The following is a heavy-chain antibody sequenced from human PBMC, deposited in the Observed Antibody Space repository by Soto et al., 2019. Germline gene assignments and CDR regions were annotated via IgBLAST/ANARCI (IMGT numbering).Heavy chain of an antibody. Sequence: EVQLLESGGGLIQPGGSLRLSCAASGFTFSSFAMSWVRQAQGKGLEWVSSITGSGGSTFYTHSVKGRFTISRDNSKNTLYLEMNSLRAEDTAVYYCARQLVSNDYYYAMDGWGQGTTVTVSS. D-gene: IGHD6-6*01. CDR3: ARQLVSNDYYYAMDG. CDR2: ITGSGGST. CDR1: GFTFSSFA. J-gene: IGHJ6*02. V-gene: IGHV3-23*01.